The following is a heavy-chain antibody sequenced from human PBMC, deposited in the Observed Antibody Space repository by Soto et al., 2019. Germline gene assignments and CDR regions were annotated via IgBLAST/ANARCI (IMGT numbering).Heavy chain of an antibody. J-gene: IGHJ4*02. CDR3: ARESEDLTSNFDY. CDR1: GFTFSRYS. Sequence: GGPLRLSCAASGFTFSRYSMNWVRQAPGKGLEWVSSISGTTNYIYYADSMKGRFTVSRDNAKNSVYLDMNSLSAEDTAVYYCARESEDLTSNFDYWGQGTLVTVSS. CDR2: ISGTTNYI. V-gene: IGHV3-21*01.